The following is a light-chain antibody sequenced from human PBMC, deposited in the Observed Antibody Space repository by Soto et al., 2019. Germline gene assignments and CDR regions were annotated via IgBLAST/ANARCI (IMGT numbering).Light chain of an antibody. J-gene: IGLJ1*01. Sequence: QSALTQPRSVSGSPGQAVTVSCTGTSSDIGDYNYISWYQQHPGKAPKLIIFDVSERPSGVPHRFSASKSGNTASLTISGLQPEDEADYYCPSYAGSYTTVFGTGTKLTVL. CDR1: SSDIGDYNY. V-gene: IGLV2-11*01. CDR2: DVS. CDR3: PSYAGSYTTV.